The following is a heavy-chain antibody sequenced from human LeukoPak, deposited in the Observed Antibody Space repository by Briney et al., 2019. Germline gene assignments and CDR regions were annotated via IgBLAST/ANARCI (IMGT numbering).Heavy chain of an antibody. CDR3: ARDSSYYCGGDCFPSDAFDI. D-gene: IGHD2-21*02. V-gene: IGHV1-46*01. J-gene: IGHJ3*02. CDR1: GYTFTSYY. CDR2: TNPSGGST. Sequence: ASVNVSCKASGYTFTSYYMHWVRPAPGQGLEWMGITNPSGGSTSYAQKFQGRVTMTRDTSTSTVYMELSSLRSEDTAGYYCARDSSYYCGGDCFPSDAFDIWGQGTMVTVSS.